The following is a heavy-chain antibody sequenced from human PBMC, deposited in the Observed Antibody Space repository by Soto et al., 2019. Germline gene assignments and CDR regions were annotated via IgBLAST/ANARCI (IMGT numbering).Heavy chain of an antibody. CDR3: ARDXPGGAARLDYYYYGMDV. J-gene: IGHJ6*02. CDR2: IIPIFGTA. V-gene: IGHV1-69*13. CDR1: GGTFSSYA. D-gene: IGHD6-6*01. Sequence: SVKVSCKASGGTFSSYAISWVRQAPGQGLEWMGGIIPIFGTANYAQKFQGRVTITADESTSTAYMELSSLRSEDTAVYYCARDXPGGAARLDYYYYGMDVWGQGTTVTVSS.